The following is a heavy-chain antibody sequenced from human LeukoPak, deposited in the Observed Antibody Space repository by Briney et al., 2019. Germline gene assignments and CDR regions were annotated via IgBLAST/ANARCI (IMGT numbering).Heavy chain of an antibody. Sequence: GGSLRLSCAASGFTFSSYGMHWVRQAPGKGLEWVAFMRYDGSNEYYADSVKGRFTISRDNSKNTLYLQMNSLRAEDTAVYYCAKVEAMYYYGSGTPYSSNWGQGTLVTVSS. V-gene: IGHV3-30*02. CDR2: MRYDGSNE. CDR1: GFTFSSYG. J-gene: IGHJ4*02. D-gene: IGHD3-10*01. CDR3: AKVEAMYYYGSGTPYSSN.